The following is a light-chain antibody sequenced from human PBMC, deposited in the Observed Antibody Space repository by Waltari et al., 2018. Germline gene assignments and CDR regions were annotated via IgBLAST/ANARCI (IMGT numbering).Light chain of an antibody. J-gene: IGKJ2*01. CDR2: DAS. V-gene: IGKV3-11*01. CDR3: QQRSGWPPMYT. Sequence: EIVLTQSPATLSLSPGERATLSCRASQSVSSDLPWYQQKPGQAPRLLIYDASNRATGIPARFSGSGSVTDFSLTVSSLEPEDLAVYYCQQRSGWPPMYTFGQGTKLEIK. CDR1: QSVSSD.